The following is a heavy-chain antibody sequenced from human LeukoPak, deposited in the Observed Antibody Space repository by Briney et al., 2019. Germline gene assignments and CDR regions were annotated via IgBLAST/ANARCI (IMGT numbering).Heavy chain of an antibody. Sequence: ASVKVSCKASGYTFTGYYMHWVRQAPGQGLEWMGWINPNSGGTNYAQKFQGRVTMTRDASISTAYMELSSLRSDDTAVYYCARGGYSGTEKPNNYWGQGTLVTVSS. CDR3: ARGGYSGTEKPNNY. CDR1: GYTFTGYY. V-gene: IGHV1-2*02. CDR2: INPNSGGT. J-gene: IGHJ4*02. D-gene: IGHD1-26*01.